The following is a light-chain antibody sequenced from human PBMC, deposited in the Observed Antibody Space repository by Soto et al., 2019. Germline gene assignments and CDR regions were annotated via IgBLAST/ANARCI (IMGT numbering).Light chain of an antibody. J-gene: IGLJ1*01. CDR3: SSYTSTTTYV. CDR2: AVT. Sequence: QSALTQPASVSGSPGQSITISCTGTSSDVGGYNYVSWYQQHPGKAPKLMIYAVTNRPSGVSSRFAGSKSDNTASLTISGLQAEDEADYYCSSYTSTTTYVFGTGTKLTVL. V-gene: IGLV2-14*01. CDR1: SSDVGGYNY.